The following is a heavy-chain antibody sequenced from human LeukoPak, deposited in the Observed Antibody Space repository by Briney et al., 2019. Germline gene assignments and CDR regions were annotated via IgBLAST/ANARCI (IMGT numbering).Heavy chain of an antibody. V-gene: IGHV3-33*08. CDR3: ARDGGWVGYGDY. CDR1: GFTFSSYG. Sequence: PGGSLRLSCAASGFTFSSYGMHWVRQAPGKGLEWVAVIWYDGSNKYYADSVKGRFTISRDNSKNTLYLQMNSLRAEDTAVYYCARDGGWVGYGDYWGQGTLVTVSS. D-gene: IGHD5-18*01. CDR2: IWYDGSNK. J-gene: IGHJ4*02.